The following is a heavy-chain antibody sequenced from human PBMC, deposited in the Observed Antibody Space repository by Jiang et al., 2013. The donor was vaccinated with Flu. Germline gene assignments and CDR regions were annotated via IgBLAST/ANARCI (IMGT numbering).Heavy chain of an antibody. J-gene: IGHJ4*02. CDR3: ASRDPYNNYGFDF. CDR2: IRYDGSIK. CDR1: GFTFINYG. Sequence: VESGGGVVQPGGSLRLSCAPSGFTFINYGMHWVRQAPGKGLEWVAFIRYDGSIKYYADSVKGRFTISRDNSKNTLYLQMNSLRAEDTAVYYCASRDPYNNYGFDFRGQGTLVTVSS. V-gene: IGHV3-30*02. D-gene: IGHD4-11*01.